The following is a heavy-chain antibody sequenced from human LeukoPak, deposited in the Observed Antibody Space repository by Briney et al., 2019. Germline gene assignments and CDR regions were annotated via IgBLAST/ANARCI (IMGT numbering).Heavy chain of an antibody. D-gene: IGHD6-19*01. V-gene: IGHV3-66*01. J-gene: IGHJ3*02. Sequence: GGSLRLSCAASGFTVSSNYMSWVRQAPEKGLEWVSLIYSGGNTYYADSVKGRFTISRDSSKNSLYLQMNSLRAEDTAVYYCARAQYSSGWYRSLDIWGQGTMVTVSS. CDR2: IYSGGNT. CDR1: GFTVSSNY. CDR3: ARAQYSSGWYRSLDI.